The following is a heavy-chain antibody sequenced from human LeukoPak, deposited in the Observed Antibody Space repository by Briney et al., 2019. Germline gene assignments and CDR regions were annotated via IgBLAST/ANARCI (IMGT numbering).Heavy chain of an antibody. CDR2: IYYSGST. V-gene: IGHV4-59*01. Sequence: PSETLSLTCTVSGGSISSYYWSWIRQPPGKGLEWIGYIYYSGSTNYNPSLKSRVTISVDTSKNQFSLKLSSVTAADTAVYYCARSAAAGAFTSWFDPWGQGTLVTVSS. CDR3: ARSAAAGAFTSWFDP. J-gene: IGHJ5*02. CDR1: GGSISSYY. D-gene: IGHD6-13*01.